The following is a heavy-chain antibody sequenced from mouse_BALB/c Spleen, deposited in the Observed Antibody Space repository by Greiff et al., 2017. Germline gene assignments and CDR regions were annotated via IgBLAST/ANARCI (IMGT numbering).Heavy chain of an antibody. J-gene: IGHJ3*01. CDR2: IRNKANGYTT. CDR3: ARAYDGYFAY. V-gene: IGHV7-3*02. D-gene: IGHD2-3*01. CDR1: GFTFTDYY. Sequence: EVKLMESGGGLVQPGGSLRLSCATSGFTFTDYYMSWVRQPPGKALEWLGFIRNKANGYTTEYSASVKGRFTISRDNSQSILYLQMNTLRAEDSATYYCARAYDGYFAYWGQGTLVTVSA.